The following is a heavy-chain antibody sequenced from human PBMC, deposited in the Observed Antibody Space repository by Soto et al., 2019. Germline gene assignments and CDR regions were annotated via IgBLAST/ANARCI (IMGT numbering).Heavy chain of an antibody. CDR1: GFTFSSYS. D-gene: IGHD5-18*01. V-gene: IGHV3-66*01. J-gene: IGHJ4*02. CDR3: ARGYGRNFDY. Sequence: GGSLRLSCAVSGFTFSSYSMNWVRRAPGKGLEWVSYISSGGSTYYADSVKGRFTISRDNSKNTLYLQMNSPRAEDTAVYYCARGYGRNFDYWGQGTLVTVSS. CDR2: ISSGGST.